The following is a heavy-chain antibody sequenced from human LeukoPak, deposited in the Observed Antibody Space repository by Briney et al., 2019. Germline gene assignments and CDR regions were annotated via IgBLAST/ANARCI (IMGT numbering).Heavy chain of an antibody. D-gene: IGHD2-2*01. CDR3: VTPSCGSISCLDVFDI. CDR2: IYYGGSP. CDR1: GASISSERYY. Sequence: PSETLSLTCNVSGASISSERYYWSWIRQLPGKGLEWIGYIYYGGSPKYNPSLQSRITMSVDTSKNQFSLKLSAVTAADTATYYCVTPSCGSISCLDVFDIWGQGTMVTISS. J-gene: IGHJ3*02. V-gene: IGHV4-31*03.